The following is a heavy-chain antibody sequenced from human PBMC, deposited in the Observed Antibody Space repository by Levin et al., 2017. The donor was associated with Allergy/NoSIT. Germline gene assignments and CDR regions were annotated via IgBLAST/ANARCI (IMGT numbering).Heavy chain of an antibody. CDR2: ISYDGSNK. J-gene: IGHJ4*02. CDR3: AKGGDPAAMLGSYFDY. V-gene: IGHV3-30*18. CDR1: GFTFSSYG. Sequence: GESLKISCAASGFTFSSYGMHWVRQAPGKGLEWVAVISYDGSNKYYADSVKGRFTISRDNSKNTLYLQMNSLRAEDTAVYYYAKGGDPAAMLGSYFDYWGQGTLVTVSS. D-gene: IGHD2-2*01.